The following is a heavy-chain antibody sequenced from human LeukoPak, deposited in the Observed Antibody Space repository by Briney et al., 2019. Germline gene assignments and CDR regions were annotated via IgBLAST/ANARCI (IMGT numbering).Heavy chain of an antibody. CDR1: GGSISSYY. CDR3: ARTTEGGYTYNYFYYYYMDV. J-gene: IGHJ6*03. D-gene: IGHD5-18*01. CDR2: IYYSGST. V-gene: IGHV4-59*01. Sequence: SETLSLTCTVSGGSISSYYWSWIRQPPGKGLEWIGYIYYSGSTNYNSSLKSRVTILVDMSKNQFSLKLSSVTAADTAVYYCARTTEGGYTYNYFYYYYMDVWGKGTTVTISS.